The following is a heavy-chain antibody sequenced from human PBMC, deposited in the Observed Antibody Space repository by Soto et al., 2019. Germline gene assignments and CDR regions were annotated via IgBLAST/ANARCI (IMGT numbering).Heavy chain of an antibody. J-gene: IGHJ3*01. CDR1: GFILSNYT. V-gene: IGHV3-21*06. CDR2: ISGSSTYI. Sequence: GGSLRLSCAGSGFILSNYTMNWVRQAPGKGLERVSSISGSSTYIYYADSVKGRFTISRDNAKNSLYLQMNSLRVEDTAVYYCARDRCSGGSCYRTYAFDLWGRGTLVTVSS. CDR3: ARDRCSGGSCYRTYAFDL. D-gene: IGHD2-15*01.